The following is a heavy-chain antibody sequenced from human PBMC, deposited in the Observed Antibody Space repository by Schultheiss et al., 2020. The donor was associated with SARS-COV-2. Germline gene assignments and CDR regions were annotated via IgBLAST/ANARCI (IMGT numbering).Heavy chain of an antibody. CDR3: ARGQMVVAPRVNWFDP. CDR2: IYYSGST. D-gene: IGHD2-15*01. J-gene: IGHJ5*02. V-gene: IGHV4-59*01. CDR1: GGSFSGNY. Sequence: SQTLSLTCAVYGGSFSGNYWSWIRQPPGKGLEWIGYIYYSGSTNYNPSLKSRVTISVDTSKNQFSLKLSSVTAADTAVYYCARGQMVVAPRVNWFDPWGQGTLVTVSS.